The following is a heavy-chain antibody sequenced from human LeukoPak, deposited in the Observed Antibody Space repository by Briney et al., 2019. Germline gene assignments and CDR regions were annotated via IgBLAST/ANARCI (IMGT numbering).Heavy chain of an antibody. D-gene: IGHD3-10*01. CDR1: GDSFSTRNW. V-gene: IGHV4/OR15-8*02. J-gene: IGHJ5*02. Sequence: SETLSLTCIVSGDSFSTRNWWSWVRQPPGKGLEWIGEIYHSGSANYNPSLKSRITISIDKSNNEFSLMLNFVTAADTAVYYCARGSAYASGTLLGGAFDPWGQGTLVTVSS. CDR2: IYHSGSA. CDR3: ARGSAYASGTLLGGAFDP.